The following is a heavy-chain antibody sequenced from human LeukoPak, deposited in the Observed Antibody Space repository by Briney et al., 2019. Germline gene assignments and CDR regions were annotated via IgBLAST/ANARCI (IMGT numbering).Heavy chain of an antibody. D-gene: IGHD5-24*01. V-gene: IGHV3-53*01. CDR2: VDGGSKT. CDR1: ESIVSSRF. CDR3: GRDDADVQNYGIQY. Sequence: GGSLRLTCAASESIVSSRFMAWVRQAPGKGLEWVSVVDGGSKTYYADSVKGRFTISRDNSKNTLYLQMNNMRAEDTAVYFCGRDDADVQNYGIQYWGQGTLVTVSS. J-gene: IGHJ4*02.